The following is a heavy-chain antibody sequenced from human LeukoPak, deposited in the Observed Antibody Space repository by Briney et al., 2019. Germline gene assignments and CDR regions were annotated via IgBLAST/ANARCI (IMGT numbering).Heavy chain of an antibody. D-gene: IGHD3-9*01. CDR3: VKDHGWLLYS. CDR2: ISGSGGNT. CDR1: GFTFNNYA. Sequence: GGSLRLSCAASGFTFNNYAMNWVRQAPGKGLEWVSSISGSGGNTYYAGSVKGRFTISRDNSKNTLYLQMNSLRADDTAVYYCVKDHGWLLYSWGQGTLVTVSS. J-gene: IGHJ4*02. V-gene: IGHV3-23*01.